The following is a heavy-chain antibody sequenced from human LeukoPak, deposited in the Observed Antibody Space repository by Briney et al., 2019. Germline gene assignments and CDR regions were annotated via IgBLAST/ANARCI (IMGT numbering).Heavy chain of an antibody. CDR2: IRYDGSNK. J-gene: IGHJ6*03. CDR3: AKAGLWFGELSDYYYYMDV. D-gene: IGHD3-10*01. V-gene: IGHV3-30*02. Sequence: GGSLRLSCAASGFTFSSYGMHWVRQAAGKGLEWVAFIRYDGSNKYYADSVKGRFTISRDNSKNTLYLQMNSLRAEDTAVYYCAKAGLWFGELSDYYYYMDVWGKGTTVTVSS. CDR1: GFTFSSYG.